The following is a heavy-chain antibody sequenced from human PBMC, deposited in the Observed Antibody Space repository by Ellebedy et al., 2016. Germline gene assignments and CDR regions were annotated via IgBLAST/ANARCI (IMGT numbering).Heavy chain of an antibody. D-gene: IGHD5-18*01. J-gene: IGHJ4*02. V-gene: IGHV1-3*01. CDR3: ARDKGGIQLWLNFDY. CDR1: GYTFTTYT. Sequence: ASVKVSCRASGYTFTTYTMHWVRQAPGQRLEWMGWINAGNGGTKYSQKFQGRVTMTRDTSATTVYMELSSLRSEDTAVYYCARDKGGIQLWLNFDYWGQGTLVTVSS. CDR2: INAGNGGT.